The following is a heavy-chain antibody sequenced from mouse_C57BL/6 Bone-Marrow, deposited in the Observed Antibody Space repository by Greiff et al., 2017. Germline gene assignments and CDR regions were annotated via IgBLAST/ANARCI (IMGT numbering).Heavy chain of an antibody. V-gene: IGHV1-55*01. D-gene: IGHD1-1*01. J-gene: IGHJ1*03. CDR1: GYTFTSYW. CDR3: ARGGYGSSYGYCDV. CDR2: IYPGSGST. Sequence: VQLQQPGAELVKPGASVKMSCKASGYTFTSYWITWVKQRPGQGLEWIGDIYPGSGSTNYNEKFKSKATLTVDTSSSPAYMQLSSLTSEDSAVYYCARGGYGSSYGYCDVWGTGTTGTVSS.